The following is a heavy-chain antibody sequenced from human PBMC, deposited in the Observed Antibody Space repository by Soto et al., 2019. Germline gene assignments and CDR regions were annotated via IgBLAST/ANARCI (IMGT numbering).Heavy chain of an antibody. CDR3: AKGDYYDSSGPPAFDY. V-gene: IGHV3-23*01. Sequence: EVQLLESGGGLVQPGGSLRLSCAASGFTFSSYAMSWVRQAPGKGLEWVSAISGSGGSTYYADSVKGRFTISRDNSKNTLYLQINSLRAEDTAVYYCAKGDYYDSSGPPAFDYWGQGTLVTVSS. CDR1: GFTFSSYA. D-gene: IGHD3-22*01. J-gene: IGHJ4*02. CDR2: ISGSGGST.